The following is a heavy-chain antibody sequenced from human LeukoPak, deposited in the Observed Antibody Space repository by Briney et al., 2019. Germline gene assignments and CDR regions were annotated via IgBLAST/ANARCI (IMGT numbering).Heavy chain of an antibody. J-gene: IGHJ4*02. CDR2: ISYDGSNK. V-gene: IGHV3-30*18. Sequence: GGSLRLSCAASGFTFSSYGMHWVRQAPGKGLEWVAVISYDGSNKYYADSVKGRFTISRDNSKNTLYLQMNSLGAEDTAVYYCAKDRPPTDYWGQGTLVTVSS. CDR1: GFTFSSYG. CDR3: AKDRPPTDY.